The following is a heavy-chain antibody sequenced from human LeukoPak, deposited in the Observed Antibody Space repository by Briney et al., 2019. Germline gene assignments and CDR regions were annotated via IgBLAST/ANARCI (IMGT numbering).Heavy chain of an antibody. Sequence: SETLSLTCAVSGGSISSSDYYWGWIRQPPGKGLEWIGYIYNSGSTNYNPSLKSRVTISVDTSKNQFSLKLTSVTAADTAVYYCARDRELGYWGQGTLVTVSS. CDR3: ARDRELGY. CDR1: GGSISSSDYY. CDR2: IYNSGST. D-gene: IGHD3-10*01. V-gene: IGHV4-61*08. J-gene: IGHJ4*02.